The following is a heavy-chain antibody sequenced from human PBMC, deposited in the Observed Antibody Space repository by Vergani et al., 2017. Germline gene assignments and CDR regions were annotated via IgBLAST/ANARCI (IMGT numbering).Heavy chain of an antibody. CDR1: GFSFPGYA. D-gene: IGHD5-18*01. CDR2: VSVSRATP. Sequence: EVQLLESGGGLVQPGGSLRLSCEASGFSFPGYAMSWVRQAPGKGLEWVSSVSVSRATPYYTDSVKGRFIIPRDNSKNTLHLEMNSLRADDTAVCYCTKGSRGDTGYLFGYWGQGALATVSS. J-gene: IGHJ4*02. V-gene: IGHV3-23*01. CDR3: TKGSRGDTGYLFGY.